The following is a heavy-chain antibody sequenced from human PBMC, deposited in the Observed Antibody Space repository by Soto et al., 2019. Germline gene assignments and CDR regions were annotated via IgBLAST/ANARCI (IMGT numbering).Heavy chain of an antibody. CDR2: IYSEGTT. D-gene: IGHD4-17*01. V-gene: IGHV3-66*01. CDR3: ARADGGRHFDY. CDR1: GFTVGNY. Sequence: PGGSLRLSCAASGFTVGNYMSWVRQAPGKGLEWVSVIYSEGTTYHTDSVKGRFTISRDNSKNTLYLQMDSLRADDTAVYYCARADGGRHFDYWGQGTLLTVSS. J-gene: IGHJ4*02.